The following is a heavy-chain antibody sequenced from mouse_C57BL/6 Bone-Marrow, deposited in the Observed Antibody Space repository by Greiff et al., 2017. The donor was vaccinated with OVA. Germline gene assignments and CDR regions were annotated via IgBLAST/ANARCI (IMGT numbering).Heavy chain of an antibody. CDR2: IYPGSGNT. CDR3: ARSGYFDY. D-gene: IGHD3-2*02. CDR1: GYTFTDYY. V-gene: IGHV1-76*01. Sequence: QVQLQQSGAELVRPGASVKLSCKASGYTFTDYYINWVKQRPGQGLEWIARIYPGSGNTYYNEKFKGKATLTAEKSSSPAYMQLSSLTSEDSAVYFCARSGYFDYWGQGTTLTVSS. J-gene: IGHJ2*01.